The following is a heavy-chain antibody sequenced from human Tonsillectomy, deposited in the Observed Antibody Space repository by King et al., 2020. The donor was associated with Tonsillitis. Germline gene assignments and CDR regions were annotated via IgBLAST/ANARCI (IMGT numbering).Heavy chain of an antibody. CDR1: GYTFNSYD. J-gene: IGHJ6*02. V-gene: IGHV1-8*01. CDR2: MNPKSANT. Sequence: VQLVESGAEVRKPGASVKVSCKASGYTFNSYDINWVRQAAGQGLEWMGWMNPKSANTGYAQKFQGRVSLSRNSSTRTAYMELSSLRSEDTAVYYCARVIFKYGSSSVRRYNYYGMDVWGQGTTVTVSS. D-gene: IGHD6-6*01. CDR3: ARVIFKYGSSSVRRYNYYGMDV.